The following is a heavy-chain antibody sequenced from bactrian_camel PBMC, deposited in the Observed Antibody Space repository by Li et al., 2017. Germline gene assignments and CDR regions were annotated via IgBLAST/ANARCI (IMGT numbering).Heavy chain of an antibody. J-gene: IGHJ4*01. CDR2: IESDGST. Sequence: HVQLVESGGGSVQAGGSLTLSCVASGRPFRRGCMGWFRQTPGRDREGVAGIESDGSTSYADSVKGRFTISEDSAKNSVDLQMSSLKPDDTAVYYCAATGQMLSVAGCRTQGTQVTVS. V-gene: IGHV3S53*01. CDR1: GRPFRRGC. D-gene: IGHD1*01.